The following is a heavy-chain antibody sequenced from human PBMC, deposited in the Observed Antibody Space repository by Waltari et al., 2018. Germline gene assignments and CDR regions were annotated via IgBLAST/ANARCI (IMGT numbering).Heavy chain of an antibody. CDR2: IYYSGST. Sequence: QVQLQESGPGLVKPSETLSLTCTVSGGSISSPYWSWIRQPPGKGLEWIGYIYYSGSTNYNPSLKSRVTISVDTSKNQFSLKLSSVTAADTAVYYCARAGLGDAFDIWGQGTMVTVSS. CDR1: GGSISSPY. V-gene: IGHV4-59*08. J-gene: IGHJ3*02. CDR3: ARAGLGDAFDI. D-gene: IGHD6-19*01.